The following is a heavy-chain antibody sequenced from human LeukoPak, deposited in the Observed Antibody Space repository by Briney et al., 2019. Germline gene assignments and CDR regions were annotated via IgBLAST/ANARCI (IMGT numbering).Heavy chain of an antibody. V-gene: IGHV4-39*01. CDR1: GGSISSSSYY. D-gene: IGHD3-9*01. CDR3: ANGRYFDWFSAFDI. Sequence: SETLSLTCTVSGGSISSSSYYWGWIRQPPGKGLEWIGSIYYSGSTYYNPSLKSRVTISVDTSKNQFSLKLSSVTAADTAVYHCANGRYFDWFSAFDIWGQGTMVTVSS. J-gene: IGHJ3*02. CDR2: IYYSGST.